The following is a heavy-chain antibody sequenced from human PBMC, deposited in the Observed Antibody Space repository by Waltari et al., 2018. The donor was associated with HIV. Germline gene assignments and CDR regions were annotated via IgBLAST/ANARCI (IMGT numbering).Heavy chain of an antibody. CDR2: IIPIFGTS. Sequence: QVQLVQSGAEVKKPGSSVKVSCKASGGNLSSYAIRWVGQAPGQGLEWLGGIIPIFGTSIYAQNFQGRVTITADESTSTAYMELSSLRSEDTAVYYCSRMNEVAVAGTGFDAFDIWGQGTKVTVSS. CDR1: GGNLSSYA. J-gene: IGHJ3*02. CDR3: SRMNEVAVAGTGFDAFDI. D-gene: IGHD6-19*01. V-gene: IGHV1-69*01.